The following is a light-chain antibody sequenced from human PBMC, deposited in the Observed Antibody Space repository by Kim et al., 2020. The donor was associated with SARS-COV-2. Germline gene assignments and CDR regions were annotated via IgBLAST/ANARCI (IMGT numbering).Light chain of an antibody. J-gene: IGLJ3*02. CDR3: ATWDDSLNGWV. Sequence: GQRVTIYCSGSTSNIGSNAVNWYQQHPGTAPKLLIYTYDQRPSGVPDRFSGSKSGTSASLAISGLQSEDEADYYCATWDDSLNGWVFGGGTKVTVL. CDR2: TYD. CDR1: TSNIGSNA. V-gene: IGLV1-44*01.